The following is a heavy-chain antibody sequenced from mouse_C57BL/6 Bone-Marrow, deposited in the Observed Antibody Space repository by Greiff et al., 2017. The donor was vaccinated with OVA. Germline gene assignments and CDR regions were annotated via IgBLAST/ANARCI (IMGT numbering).Heavy chain of an antibody. Sequence: DVKLVESGGGLVKPGGSLKLSCAASGFTFSDYGMHWVRQAPEKGLEWVAYISSGSSTIYYADTVKGRFTISRDNAKNTLFLQMTSLRSEDTAMYYCATHYYGSSYFDYWGQGTTLTVSS. D-gene: IGHD1-1*01. V-gene: IGHV5-17*01. CDR2: ISSGSSTI. J-gene: IGHJ2*01. CDR1: GFTFSDYG. CDR3: ATHYYGSSYFDY.